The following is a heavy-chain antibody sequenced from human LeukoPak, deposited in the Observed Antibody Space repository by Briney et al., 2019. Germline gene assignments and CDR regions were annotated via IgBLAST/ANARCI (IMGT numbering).Heavy chain of an antibody. Sequence: ASVKVSFTASGYTFTSYDINWVRQATGQGLEWMGWMNPNSGNTGYAQKFQGRVTMTRNTSISTAYMELSSLRSEDTAVYYCARGSGLSDYYYYYGMDVWGQGTTVTVSS. V-gene: IGHV1-8*01. J-gene: IGHJ6*02. CDR1: GYTFTSYD. CDR3: ARGSGLSDYYYYYGMDV. D-gene: IGHD3-10*01. CDR2: MNPNSGNT.